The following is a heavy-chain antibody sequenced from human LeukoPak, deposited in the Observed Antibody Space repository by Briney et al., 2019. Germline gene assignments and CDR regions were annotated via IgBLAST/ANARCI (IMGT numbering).Heavy chain of an antibody. CDR2: ISWNSGSI. D-gene: IGHD5-18*01. V-gene: IGHV3-9*03. CDR3: AKGITAMVSWFDP. Sequence: GGSLRLSCAASGFTFDDYAMHWVRQAPGKGLEWVSGISWNSGSIGYADSVKGRFTISRDNAKNSLYLQMNSLRAEDMALYYCAKGITAMVSWFDPWGQGTLVTVSS. CDR1: GFTFDDYA. J-gene: IGHJ5*02.